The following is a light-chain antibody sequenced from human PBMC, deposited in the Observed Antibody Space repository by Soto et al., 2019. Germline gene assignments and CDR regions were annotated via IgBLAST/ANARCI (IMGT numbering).Light chain of an antibody. CDR1: QSVSSN. Sequence: EIVMTQSPVTLSVSPGERATLSCRASQSVSSNLAWYQQKPGQAPRLLIYAASTRATGIPARFSGSGSGTEFTPTISSLQSEDFAVYYCQQYNKWPLFTFGPGTKVDIK. CDR2: AAS. J-gene: IGKJ3*01. CDR3: QQYNKWPLFT. V-gene: IGKV3-15*01.